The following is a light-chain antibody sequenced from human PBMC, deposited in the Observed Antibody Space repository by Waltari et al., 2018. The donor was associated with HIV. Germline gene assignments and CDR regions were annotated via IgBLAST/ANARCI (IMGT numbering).Light chain of an antibody. CDR2: DVT. CDR1: SNDVGDYNH. V-gene: IGLV2-14*03. CDR3: TAYKYSTRSYV. Sequence: QSALTQPASVSGSPGQSITISCIGSSNDVGDYNHVAWYQQHPDKAPKLLIYDVTKRPPGVSNRFSCSKSGNTASLAITGLQPEDEADYFCTAYKYSTRSYVFGTGTKVTVL. J-gene: IGLJ1*01.